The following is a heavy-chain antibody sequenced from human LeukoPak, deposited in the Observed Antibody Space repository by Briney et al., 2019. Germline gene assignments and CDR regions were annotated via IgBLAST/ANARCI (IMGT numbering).Heavy chain of an antibody. CDR1: GGSISSGGYS. V-gene: IGHV4-30-2*01. J-gene: IGHJ4*02. CDR3: ARSSLYGDYVDY. D-gene: IGHD4-17*01. CDR2: IYHSGST. Sequence: SQTLSLTCAGSGGSISSGGYSWIWIRQPPGKGLEWIGYIYHSGSTYYNPSLKSRVTISVDRSKNQFSLKLSSVTAADAAVYYCARSSLYGDYVDYWGQGTLVTVSS.